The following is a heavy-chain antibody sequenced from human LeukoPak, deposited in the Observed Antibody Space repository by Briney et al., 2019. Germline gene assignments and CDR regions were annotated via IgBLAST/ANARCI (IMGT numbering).Heavy chain of an antibody. D-gene: IGHD3-22*01. CDR1: GFTFSSYG. V-gene: IGHV3-30*18. CDR2: ISYDGSNK. Sequence: PGGSLRLSCAASGFTFSSYGMHWVRQAPGKGLEWVAVISYDGSNKYYADSVKGRFTISRDNSKNTLYLQMNSLRAEDTAVYYCAKDNYDSNWFDPWGQGTLVTVSS. CDR3: AKDNYDSNWFDP. J-gene: IGHJ5*02.